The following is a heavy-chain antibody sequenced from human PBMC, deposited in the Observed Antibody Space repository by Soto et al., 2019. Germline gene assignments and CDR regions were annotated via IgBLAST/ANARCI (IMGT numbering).Heavy chain of an antibody. V-gene: IGHV3-7*03. CDR1: GFTFSSYW. Sequence: GGSLRLSCAASGFTFSSYWMSWVRQAPGKGLEWVANIKQDGSEKYYVDSVKGRFTISRDNAKNSLYLQMNSLRAEDTAVYYCAIDNVVVPANAFDIWGQGTMVTVSS. D-gene: IGHD2-2*01. CDR3: AIDNVVVPANAFDI. J-gene: IGHJ3*02. CDR2: IKQDGSEK.